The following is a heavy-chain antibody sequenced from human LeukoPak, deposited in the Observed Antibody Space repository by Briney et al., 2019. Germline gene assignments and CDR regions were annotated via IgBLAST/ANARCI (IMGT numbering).Heavy chain of an antibody. CDR2: INHSGST. V-gene: IGHV4-34*01. Sequence: PSETLSLTCAVYGGSFSGYYWSWIRQPPGKGLEWIGEINHSGSTNYNPSLKSRVTISVDTSKNQFSLKLSSVTAADTAVYYCARSHGGSGTSGFDYWGQGTLVTVSS. CDR3: ARSHGGSGTSGFDY. D-gene: IGHD3-10*01. CDR1: GGSFSGYY. J-gene: IGHJ4*02.